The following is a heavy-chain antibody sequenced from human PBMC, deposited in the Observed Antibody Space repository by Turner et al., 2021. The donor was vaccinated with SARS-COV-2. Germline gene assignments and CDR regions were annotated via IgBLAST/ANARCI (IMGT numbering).Heavy chain of an antibody. CDR1: GFTFSSFA. CDR2: IVYDGSNE. CDR3: AKDVTRGVEGRQGVGAWDY. Sequence: QVQLVESGGGVVQPGRSLRLSCVASGFTFSSFAMHWVRQAPGEGLEWVAAIVYDGSNEFYADSVKGRFTISRDNYKNTLFLQMNSLKAEDSAVYYCAKDVTRGVEGRQGVGAWDYWGQGTLVTVSS. D-gene: IGHD1-1*01. J-gene: IGHJ4*02. V-gene: IGHV3-30-3*01.